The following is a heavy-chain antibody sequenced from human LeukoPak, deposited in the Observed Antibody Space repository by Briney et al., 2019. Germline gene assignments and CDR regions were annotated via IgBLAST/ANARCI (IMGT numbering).Heavy chain of an antibody. CDR2: IWYDGSNK. V-gene: IGHV3-33*01. CDR1: GFTFSSYG. J-gene: IGHJ4*02. Sequence: GGSLRLSCAASGFTFSSYGMHWVRQAPGKGLEWVAVIWYDGSNKYYADSVKGRFTISRDNSKNTLYLRMNSLRAEDTAVYYCARSGSGGSCSYFDYWGQGTLVTVSS. CDR3: ARSGSGGSCSYFDY. D-gene: IGHD2-15*01.